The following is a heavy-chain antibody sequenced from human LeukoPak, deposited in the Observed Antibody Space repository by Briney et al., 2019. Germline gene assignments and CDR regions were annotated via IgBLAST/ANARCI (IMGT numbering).Heavy chain of an antibody. Sequence: AAVTVSCKASGYTFIGYYMHGVRQAPGQGLEWMGWINPNSGGTNYAQKFQGRVTMTRDTSISTAYMELSRLRSDDTAVYYCAREDIVVVPAAIRGSGTTSHYYYGMDVWGQGTTVTVSS. CDR2: INPNSGGT. D-gene: IGHD2-2*02. CDR1: GYTFIGYY. J-gene: IGHJ6*02. CDR3: AREDIVVVPAAIRGSGTTSHYYYGMDV. V-gene: IGHV1-2*02.